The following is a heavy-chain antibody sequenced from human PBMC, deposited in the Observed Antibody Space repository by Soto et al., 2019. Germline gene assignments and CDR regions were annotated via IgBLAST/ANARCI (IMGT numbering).Heavy chain of an antibody. V-gene: IGHV3-23*01. CDR1: GFTFSSYA. CDR3: AKDFRSTSVVVVPAAIDWYFDL. J-gene: IGHJ2*01. Sequence: GGSLRLSCAASGFTFSSYAMSWVRQAPGKGLEWVSAISGSGGSTYYADSVKGRFTISRDNSKNTLYLQMNSLRAEDTAVYYCAKDFRSTSVVVVPAAIDWYFDLWGRGTLVTVSS. D-gene: IGHD2-2*01. CDR2: ISGSGGST.